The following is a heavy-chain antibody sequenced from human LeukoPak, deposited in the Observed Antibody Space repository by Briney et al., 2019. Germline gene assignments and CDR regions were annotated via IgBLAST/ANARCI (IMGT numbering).Heavy chain of an antibody. CDR3: ASGRDSSGYSYFNK. CDR1: GFTFSSYW. V-gene: IGHV3-74*03. J-gene: IGHJ4*02. CDR2: INTDESIT. D-gene: IGHD3-22*01. Sequence: PGGSLRLSSAASGFTFSSYWMHWVRQAPGKGLAWVSHINTDESITTYADSVKGRFTISRDNAKNTLYLQMNSLRAEDTAVYYCASGRDSSGYSYFNKWGQGTLVTVSS.